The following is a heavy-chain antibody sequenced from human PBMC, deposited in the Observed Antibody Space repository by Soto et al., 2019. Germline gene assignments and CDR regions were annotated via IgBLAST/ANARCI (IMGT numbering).Heavy chain of an antibody. CDR1: GFTFSNYG. J-gene: IGHJ5*02. D-gene: IGHD3-22*01. V-gene: IGHV3-33*01. CDR2: IWYDGSNK. Sequence: GGSLRLSCAASGFTFSNYGMHWVRQAPGKGLEWVAVIWYDGSNKYYADSVKGRFTISRDNSKNTLYLQMNSLRAEDTAVYYCARDNYYDSSGYYTSPFDPWGQGTLVTVSS. CDR3: ARDNYYDSSGYYTSPFDP.